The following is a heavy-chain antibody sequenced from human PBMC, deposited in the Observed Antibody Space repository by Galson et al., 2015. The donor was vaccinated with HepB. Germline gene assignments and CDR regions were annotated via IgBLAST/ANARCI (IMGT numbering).Heavy chain of an antibody. CDR1: GFTFRNYG. V-gene: IGHV3-33*08. CDR3: ARDRGTGTWYGGYFDL. D-gene: IGHD3-10*01. Sequence: SLRLSCAASGFTFRNYGMHWVRLAPGKGLEWVALLWYDESHKYYVDSVKGRFTISRDISKNTLYLQMDSLRAEDTAVYFCARDRGTGTWYGGYFDLWGRGTLVTVSS. CDR2: LWYDESHK. J-gene: IGHJ2*01.